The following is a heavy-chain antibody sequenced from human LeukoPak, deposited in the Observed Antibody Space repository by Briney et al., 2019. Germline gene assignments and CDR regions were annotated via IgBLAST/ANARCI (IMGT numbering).Heavy chain of an antibody. D-gene: IGHD3-3*01. CDR3: AKVMEKDFWSGLTSSFYYGMDV. CDR1: GGSFSGYY. J-gene: IGHJ6*02. CDR2: INHSGST. Sequence: SETLSLTCAVYGGSFSGYYWSWIRQPPGKGLEWIGEINHSGSTNYNPSLKSRVTISVDTSKNQFSLKLSSVTAADTAVYYCAKVMEKDFWSGLTSSFYYGMDVRGQGTTVTVSS. V-gene: IGHV4-34*01.